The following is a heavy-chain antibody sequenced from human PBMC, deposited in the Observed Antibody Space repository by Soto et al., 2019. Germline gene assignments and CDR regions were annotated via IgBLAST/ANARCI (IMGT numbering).Heavy chain of an antibody. CDR1: GGSFSGYY. CDR3: ARTYYYGSGSYYNDNYYYYMDV. CDR2: INHSGST. D-gene: IGHD3-10*01. V-gene: IGHV4-34*01. J-gene: IGHJ6*03. Sequence: SETLSLTCAVYGGSFSGYYVSWIRQPPGKGLEWIGEINHSGSTNYNPSLKSRVTISVDTSKNQFSLKLSSVTAADTAVYYCARTYYYGSGSYYNDNYYYYMDVWGKGTTVTVSS.